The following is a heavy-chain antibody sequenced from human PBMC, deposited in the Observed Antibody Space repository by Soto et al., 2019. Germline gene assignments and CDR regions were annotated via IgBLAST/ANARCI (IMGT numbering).Heavy chain of an antibody. V-gene: IGHV4-30-4*01. CDR1: GGSISSGDYY. CDR3: ARLGGFCSSTNCYGYYAMDV. D-gene: IGHD2-2*01. CDR2: IHYSGST. J-gene: IGHJ6*02. Sequence: PSETLSLTCTVSGGSISSGDYYWSWIRQPPGKGLEWIGYIHYSGSTHYNPSLESRVTVSVDTSQNHFSLKVSSVTVADTAVYYCARLGGFCSSTNCYGYYAMDVWGQGTTVTVSS.